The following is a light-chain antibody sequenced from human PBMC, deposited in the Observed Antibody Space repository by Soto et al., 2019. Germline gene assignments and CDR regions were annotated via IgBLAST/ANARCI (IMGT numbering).Light chain of an antibody. Sequence: EIVLTQSPATLFLSPGERATLSCRASQSISSNLGWYQQKPGQAPRLLIYDASNRATGIPARFSGSGSGTDFTLTISSLEPEDFAVYYCQQRYDWPLTFGGGTKVEIK. J-gene: IGKJ4*01. CDR3: QQRYDWPLT. V-gene: IGKV3-11*01. CDR1: QSISSN. CDR2: DAS.